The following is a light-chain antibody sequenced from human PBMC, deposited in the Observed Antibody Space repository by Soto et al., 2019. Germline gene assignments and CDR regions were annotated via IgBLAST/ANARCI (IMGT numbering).Light chain of an antibody. CDR2: SNN. CDR3: AAWDDSLNGVV. V-gene: IGLV1-44*01. J-gene: IGLJ2*01. Sequence: QAVVTQPPSASGTPGQRVTISCSGSSSNIGSNTVSWYQQLPGTAPKLLIYSNNQRPSGVPDRFSGSKSGTSASLAISGLQSEDEADYHCAAWDDSLNGVVFGGGTKVTVL. CDR1: SSNIGSNT.